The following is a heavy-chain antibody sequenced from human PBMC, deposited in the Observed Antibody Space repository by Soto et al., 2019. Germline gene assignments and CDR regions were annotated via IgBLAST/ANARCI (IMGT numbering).Heavy chain of an antibody. CDR1: EFTFSNYG. V-gene: IGHV3-33*01. J-gene: IGHJ6*02. CDR3: ARDDEYAGNGMDV. CDR2: ILNDGSNR. D-gene: IGHD2-8*01. Sequence: QVQLVESGGGVVQPGRSLRLSCAASEFTFSNYGMHWVRQAPGKGLVWVAVILNDGSNRYHADSVKDRFTISRDNSKNTLYSQMNRLRAEDTAVYYCARDDEYAGNGMDVWGQGTTVTVS.